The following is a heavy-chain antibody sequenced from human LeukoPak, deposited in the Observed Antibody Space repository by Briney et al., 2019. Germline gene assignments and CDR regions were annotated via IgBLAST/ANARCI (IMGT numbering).Heavy chain of an antibody. J-gene: IGHJ5*02. CDR1: GGSISSSNW. Sequence: SGTLSLTCAISGGSISSSNWWSRVRQPPGKGLEWIGEIYHSGSTNYNPSLKSRVTISVDKSKNQFSLKLSSVTAADTAVYYCARRSLIVVVPAAIPSWFDPWGQGTLVTVSS. V-gene: IGHV4-4*02. D-gene: IGHD2-2*01. CDR2: IYHSGST. CDR3: ARRSLIVVVPAAIPSWFDP.